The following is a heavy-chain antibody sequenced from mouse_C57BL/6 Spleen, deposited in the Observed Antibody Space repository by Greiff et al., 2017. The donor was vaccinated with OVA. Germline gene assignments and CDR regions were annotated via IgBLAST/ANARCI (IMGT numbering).Heavy chain of an antibody. D-gene: IGHD1-1*01. J-gene: IGHJ4*01. CDR1: GYTFTSYW. CDR2: INPSNGGT. Sequence: VQLQQSGTELVKPGASVKLSCKASGYTFTSYWMHWVKQRPGQGLEWIGNINPSNGGTNYNEKFKSKATLTVDKSSSTAYMQLSSLTSEDSAVYYCAREGTTVVDYYAMDYWGQGTSVTVSS. CDR3: AREGTTVVDYYAMDY. V-gene: IGHV1-53*01.